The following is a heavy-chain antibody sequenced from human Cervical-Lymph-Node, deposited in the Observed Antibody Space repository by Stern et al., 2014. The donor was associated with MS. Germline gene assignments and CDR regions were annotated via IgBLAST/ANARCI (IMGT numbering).Heavy chain of an antibody. CDR2: IGTAGDT. CDR3: ARGRSGSYWGAFDI. CDR1: GFTFSSYD. D-gene: IGHD1-26*01. Sequence: VQLVDSGGGLVQPGGSLRLSCAASGFTFSSYDMHWVRQATGKGLEWVSAIGTAGDTYYPGSVKGRFTISRENAKNSLYLQMNSLRAGDTAVYYCARGRSGSYWGAFDIWGQGTMVTVSS. J-gene: IGHJ3*02. V-gene: IGHV3-13*01.